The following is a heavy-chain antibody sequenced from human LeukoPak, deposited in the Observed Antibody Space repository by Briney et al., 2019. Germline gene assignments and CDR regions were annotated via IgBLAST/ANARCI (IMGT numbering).Heavy chain of an antibody. CDR3: AKGSSGWSFDY. D-gene: IGHD6-19*01. Sequence: PGGSLRLSCAASGFTFSSYAMSWVRQGPGKGLEWVSPISGSGGSTYYADSVRGRFTISSDNSKNTLYMQMNSLRAEDTAVYYCAKGSSGWSFDYWGQGTLVTVSS. J-gene: IGHJ4*02. CDR2: ISGSGGST. V-gene: IGHV3-23*01. CDR1: GFTFSSYA.